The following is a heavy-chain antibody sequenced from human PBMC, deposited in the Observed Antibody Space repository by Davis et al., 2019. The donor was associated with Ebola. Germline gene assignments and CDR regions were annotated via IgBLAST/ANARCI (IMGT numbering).Heavy chain of an antibody. Sequence: PGGSLRLSCAASGFTFSSYSMNWVRQAPGKGLEWVSSISSSSSYIYYADSVKGRFTISRDNAKNSLYLQMNSLRAEDTAVYYCARGITFGGIIVPWGYWGQGTLVTVSS. CDR1: GFTFSSYS. V-gene: IGHV3-21*01. CDR2: ISSSSSYI. J-gene: IGHJ4*02. D-gene: IGHD3-16*02. CDR3: ARGITFGGIIVPWGY.